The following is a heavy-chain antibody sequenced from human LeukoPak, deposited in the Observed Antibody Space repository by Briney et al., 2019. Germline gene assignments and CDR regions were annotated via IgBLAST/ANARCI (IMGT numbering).Heavy chain of an antibody. Sequence: SETLSLTCTVSGSSISSGGYSWTWIRQHPGKGLEWIGYIYFSGSTYYNPSLMSRLTISVDTSKNQFSLKLSSVTAADTAVYYCARGDLQTINYVDPWGQGTLVTVSS. J-gene: IGHJ5*02. V-gene: IGHV4-31*02. D-gene: IGHD1-7*01. CDR3: ARGDLQTINYVDP. CDR2: IYFSGST. CDR1: GSSISSGGYS.